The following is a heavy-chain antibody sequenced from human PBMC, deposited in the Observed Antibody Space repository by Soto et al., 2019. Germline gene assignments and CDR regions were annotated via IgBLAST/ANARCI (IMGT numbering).Heavy chain of an antibody. J-gene: IGHJ6*02. V-gene: IGHV4-39*01. CDR2: IYSSENT. D-gene: IGHD2-2*03. CDR1: GGSVSSSSYS. CDR3: ARLNGYCISTNCHGYYGMDV. Sequence: QLQLQESGPGLVKPSETLSLTCTVSGGSVSSSSYSWGWIRQSPRKGLEWIGTIYSSENTYYNPSHRSRVTISVDTSKNEFSVRLSSVTAADTAVYYCARLNGYCISTNCHGYYGMDVWGQGTTVTVSS.